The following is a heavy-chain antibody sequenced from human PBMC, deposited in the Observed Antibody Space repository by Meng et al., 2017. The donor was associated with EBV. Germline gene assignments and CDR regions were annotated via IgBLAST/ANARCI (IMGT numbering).Heavy chain of an antibody. CDR2: IYHSGST. V-gene: IGHV4-4*03. CDR1: GGSIGSSNW. D-gene: IGHD1-1*01. CDR3: VGTRTGTPDY. Sequence: QVPPEGAVLGLVKPRGPLPLPCAVSGGSIGSSNWWSWVRQPPGKGLEWIGEIYHSGSTNYNPSLKSRVTISVDKSKNQFSLKLSSVTAADTAVYYCVGTRTGTPDYWGQGTLVTVSS. J-gene: IGHJ4*02.